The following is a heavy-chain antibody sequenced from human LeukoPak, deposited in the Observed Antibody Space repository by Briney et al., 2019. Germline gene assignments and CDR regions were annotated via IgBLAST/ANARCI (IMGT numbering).Heavy chain of an antibody. CDR2: IKQDGSEK. V-gene: IGHV3-7*01. CDR1: GFTFSSYW. CDR3: ARDDYGDYDCFDY. Sequence: GGSLRLSCAASGFTFSSYWVSWVRQAPGKGLEWVANIKQDGSEKYYVDSVKGRFTISRDNAKNSLYLQMNSLRAEDTAVYYCARDDYGDYDCFDYWGQGTLVTVSS. J-gene: IGHJ4*02. D-gene: IGHD4-17*01.